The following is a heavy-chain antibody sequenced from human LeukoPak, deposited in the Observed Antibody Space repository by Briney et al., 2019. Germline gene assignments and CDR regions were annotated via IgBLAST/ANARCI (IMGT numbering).Heavy chain of an antibody. J-gene: IGHJ4*02. Sequence: SETLSETCTVSGGSISSYYWSWIRQPPGKGLEWIGYIYYSGYTNYNPSLKSRVTISVDTSKNQFSLKLSSVTAADTAVYYCARGTWIAGKNCNYWGEGTRFTVSS. CDR1: GGSISSYY. CDR2: IYYSGYT. CDR3: ARGTWIAGKNCNY. D-gene: IGHD5-12*01. V-gene: IGHV4-59*01.